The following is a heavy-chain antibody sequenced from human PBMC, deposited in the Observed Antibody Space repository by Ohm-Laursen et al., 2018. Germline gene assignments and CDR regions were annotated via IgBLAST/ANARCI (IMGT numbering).Heavy chain of an antibody. CDR3: ASKKPEGFDY. V-gene: IGHV3-23*01. CDR1: GFTFTSYA. CDR2: VTAGGDIT. Sequence: SLRLSCAASGFTFTSYALGWVRQAPGKGLESVSTVTAGGDITYYADSVKGRFTISRDNSKNSLYLQMNSLRAEDTAVYYCASKKPEGFDYWGQGTLVTVSS. J-gene: IGHJ4*02.